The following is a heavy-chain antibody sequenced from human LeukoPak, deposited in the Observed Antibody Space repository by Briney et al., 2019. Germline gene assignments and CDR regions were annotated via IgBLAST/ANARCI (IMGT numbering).Heavy chain of an antibody. D-gene: IGHD3-3*01. J-gene: IGHJ4*02. Sequence: ASVKVSCKASGYTFTSYYMHWVRQAPGQGLEWMGIINPSGGSTSYAQKFQGRVTMTRDTSTSTVYMELSSLRSEDTAVYYCARDRAYYDFWSGPKYYFDYWGQGTLVTVSS. CDR3: ARDRAYYDFWSGPKYYFDY. CDR1: GYTFTSYY. CDR2: INPSGGST. V-gene: IGHV1-46*01.